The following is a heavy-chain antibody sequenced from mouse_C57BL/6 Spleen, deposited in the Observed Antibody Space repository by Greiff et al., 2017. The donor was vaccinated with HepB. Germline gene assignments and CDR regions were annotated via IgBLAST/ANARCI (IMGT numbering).Heavy chain of an antibody. Sequence: QVQLQQSGAELVRPGPSVKVSCKASGYAFTNYLIEWVKQRPGQGLEWIGVINPGSGGTNYNEKFKGKATLTADKSSSTAYMQLSSLTSEDSAVYFCARHGSYWYFDVWGTGTTVTVSS. CDR3: ARHGSYWYFDV. CDR1: GYAFTNYL. D-gene: IGHD1-1*01. J-gene: IGHJ1*03. CDR2: INPGSGGT. V-gene: IGHV1-54*01.